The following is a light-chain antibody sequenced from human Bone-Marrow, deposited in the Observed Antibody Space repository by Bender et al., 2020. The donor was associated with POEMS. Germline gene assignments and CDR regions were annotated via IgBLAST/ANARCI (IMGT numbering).Light chain of an antibody. J-gene: IGLJ3*02. CDR3: QSYDNSLGGWV. CDR2: GNT. Sequence: QSVLTQPPSVSEAPGQRVTISCTGSSSNIGADYDVHWYQQLPGTAPKLLIYGNTNRPSGVPDRFSGSKSGTAASLAITGLQAEDEADYYCQSYDNSLGGWVFGGGTKLTVL. CDR1: SSNIGADYD. V-gene: IGLV1-40*01.